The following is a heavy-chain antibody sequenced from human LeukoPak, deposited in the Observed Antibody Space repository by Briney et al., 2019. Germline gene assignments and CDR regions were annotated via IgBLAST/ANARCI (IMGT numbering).Heavy chain of an antibody. J-gene: IGHJ3*02. CDR1: GFTFSDYY. CDR3: ARNILFAFDI. V-gene: IGHV3-11*03. CDR2: ISSSSSYT. Sequence: GGSLRLSCAASGFTFSDYYMSWIRQAPGKGLEWVSYISSSSSYTNYADSMKGRSTISRDNSKNTLYLQVNSLRAEDTAMYYCARNILFAFDIWGQGTMVTVSS.